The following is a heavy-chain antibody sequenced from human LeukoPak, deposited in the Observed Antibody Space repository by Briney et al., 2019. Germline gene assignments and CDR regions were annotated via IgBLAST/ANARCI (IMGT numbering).Heavy chain of an antibody. V-gene: IGHV4-38-2*01. CDR3: AKVGAYGDYARHDY. CDR1: GYSIRSGSY. CDR2: MFHSGDT. D-gene: IGHD4-17*01. Sequence: SETLSLTCDVSGYSIRSGSYWGWIRQPPGKGLEWIGCMFHSGDTYHNPSLKSRVTISADTSKNQFSLKLTSVTAADTAAYYCAKVGAYGDYARHDYWGQGTLVTVSS. J-gene: IGHJ4*02.